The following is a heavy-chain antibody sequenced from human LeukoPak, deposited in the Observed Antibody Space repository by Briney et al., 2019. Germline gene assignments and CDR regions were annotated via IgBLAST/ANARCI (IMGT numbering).Heavy chain of an antibody. J-gene: IGHJ4*02. V-gene: IGHV4-59*01. CDR1: GGSISSYY. Sequence: PSETLSLTCTVSGGSISSYYWSWIRQPPGKGLEWIGYIYYSGSTNYNPSLKSRVTISVDTSKNQFSLKLTSVTAADPAVYYCASFNFESVFSYYFDYWGQGTLVTVSS. CDR3: ASFNFESVFSYYFDY. CDR2: IYYSGST.